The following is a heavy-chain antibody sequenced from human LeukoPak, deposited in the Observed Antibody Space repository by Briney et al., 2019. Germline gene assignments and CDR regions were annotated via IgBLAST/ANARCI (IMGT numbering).Heavy chain of an antibody. V-gene: IGHV4-31*03. J-gene: IGHJ4*02. Sequence: PSQTLSLTCTVSGGSISSGSYYWSWIHQHPGKGLEWIGYIYYSGSTYYNPSLKSRVTMSIDASKNQFSLRLSSVTAADTAVYYCARDGYNYGIFDTWGQGTLVTVSS. CDR1: GGSISSGSYY. CDR3: ARDGYNYGIFDT. D-gene: IGHD5-18*01. CDR2: IYYSGST.